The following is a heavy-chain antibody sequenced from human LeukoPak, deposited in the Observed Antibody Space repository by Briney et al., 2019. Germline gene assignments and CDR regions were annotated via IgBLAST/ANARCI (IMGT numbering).Heavy chain of an antibody. CDR2: IKSDGSST. D-gene: IGHD5-18*01. CDR1: GFTFSSYW. J-gene: IGHJ4*02. CDR3: ARDGYSFGHDFDY. V-gene: IGHV3-74*01. Sequence: GGSLKLACAASGFTFSSYWMHWVRHTPGKGLVWVSRIKSDGSSTSYADSVKGRFTISRDNAKNTLYLQMNSLRAEDTAVYYCARDGYSFGHDFDYWGQGTLVTVSS.